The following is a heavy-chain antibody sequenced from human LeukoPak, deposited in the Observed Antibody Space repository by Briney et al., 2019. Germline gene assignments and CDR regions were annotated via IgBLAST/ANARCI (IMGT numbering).Heavy chain of an antibody. J-gene: IGHJ4*02. CDR3: ARTSMVRGVRGDY. CDR2: IIPIFGTA. CDR1: GGTFSSYA. D-gene: IGHD3-10*01. Sequence: SVKVSCKASGGTFSSYAISWVRQAPGQGLEWMGGIIPIFGTANYAQKFQGRVTITADKSTSTAYMELSSLRSDDTAVYYCARTSMVRGVRGDYWGQGTLVTVSS. V-gene: IGHV1-69*06.